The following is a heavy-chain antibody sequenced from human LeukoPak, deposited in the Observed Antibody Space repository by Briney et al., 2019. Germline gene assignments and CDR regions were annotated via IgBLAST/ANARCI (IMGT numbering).Heavy chain of an antibody. V-gene: IGHV3-30*02. CDR2: IRYDGSNK. D-gene: IGHD6-13*01. CDR3: AKDRVAAGPYYYMDV. CDR1: GFTFSSYG. Sequence: SGGSLRLSYAASGFTFSSYGMHWVRQAPGKGLEWVAFIRYDGSNKYYADSVKGRFTISRDNSKNTLYLQMNSLRAEDTAVYYCAKDRVAAGPYYYMDVWGKGTTVTVSS. J-gene: IGHJ6*03.